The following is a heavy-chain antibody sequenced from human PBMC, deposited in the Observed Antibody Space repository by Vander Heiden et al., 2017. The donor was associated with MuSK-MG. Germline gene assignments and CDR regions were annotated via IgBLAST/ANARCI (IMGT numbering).Heavy chain of an antibody. CDR3: AREDYYDSSGDSYWYFDL. CDR2: SIPIIGIA. D-gene: IGHD3-22*01. V-gene: IGHV1-69*04. CDR1: GGTFSSYA. Sequence: QVQLVQSGAEVKKPGSSVKVSCKASGGTFSSYAISWVRQAPGQGLEWMGRSIPIIGIANYEKKFQGRVTITADKSTSTAYMELSSLRSEETAVYYCAREDYYDSSGDSYWYFDLWGRGTLVTVSS. J-gene: IGHJ2*01.